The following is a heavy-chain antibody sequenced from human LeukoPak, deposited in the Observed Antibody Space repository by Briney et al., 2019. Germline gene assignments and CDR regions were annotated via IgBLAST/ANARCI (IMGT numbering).Heavy chain of an antibody. D-gene: IGHD6-19*01. CDR1: GFTFSTYW. CDR2: INGDGSST. V-gene: IGHV3-74*01. CDR3: AREQWLVKSYYYGMDV. Sequence: GGSLRLSCAASGFTFSTYWMHWVRQAPGKGLVWVSRINGDGSSTSYADSVKGRFTISRDNAKNSLYLQMNSLRVEDTAVYYCAREQWLVKSYYYGMDVWGQGTTVTVSS. J-gene: IGHJ6*02.